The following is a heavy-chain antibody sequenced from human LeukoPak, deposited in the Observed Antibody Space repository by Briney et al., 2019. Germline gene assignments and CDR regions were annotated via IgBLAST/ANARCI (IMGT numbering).Heavy chain of an antibody. V-gene: IGHV1-2*06. D-gene: IGHD3-22*01. CDR3: ARAETGTYYYDSSGSFDY. Sequence: ASVKVSCKASGYTFTGYYMHWVRQAHGQGLEWMGRINPNSGGTNYAQKFQGRVTMTRDTSISTAYMELSRLRSDDTAVYYCARAETGTYYYDSSGSFDYWGQGTLVTVSS. J-gene: IGHJ4*02. CDR2: INPNSGGT. CDR1: GYTFTGYY.